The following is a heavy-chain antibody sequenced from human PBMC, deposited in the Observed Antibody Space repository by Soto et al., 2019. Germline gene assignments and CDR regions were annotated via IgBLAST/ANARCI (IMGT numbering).Heavy chain of an antibody. D-gene: IGHD4-17*01. J-gene: IGHJ4*02. CDR3: ARAPAPDYGGVGDY. Sequence: GGSLRLSCAASGFSFSRYTMHWVRQAPGKGLEWVAVMSDDGSHKYYVDSVKGRFTISRDNSKNTLYLQMNSLRAEDTALYYCARAPAPDYGGVGDYWGQGTLVTVSS. CDR2: MSDDGSHK. V-gene: IGHV3-30-3*01. CDR1: GFSFSRYT.